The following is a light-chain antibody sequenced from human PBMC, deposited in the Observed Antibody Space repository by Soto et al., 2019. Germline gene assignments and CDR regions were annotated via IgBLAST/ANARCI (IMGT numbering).Light chain of an antibody. CDR1: SSDVGGYDY. J-gene: IGLJ2*01. Sequence: QSALTQPRSVSGSPGQSVTISCTGTSSDVGGYDYVSWYQKHPGKAPKLMIYDVSKRPSGVPDRFSASKSGDTASLTISGLQAEDEADYYCCSYAGTYTFNVVFGGGTKVTVL. CDR3: CSYAGTYTFNVV. CDR2: DVS. V-gene: IGLV2-11*01.